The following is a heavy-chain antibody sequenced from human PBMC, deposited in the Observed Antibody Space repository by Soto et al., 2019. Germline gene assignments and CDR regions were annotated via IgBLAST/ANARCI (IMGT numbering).Heavy chain of an antibody. CDR2: ISSSRSSI. Sequence: GGSLRLSCAASGFTFSSYSMNWVRQAPWKGLEWVSYISSSRSSIYYADSVKGRFTISRDNAKNSLYLQMNSLRAEDTAVYYCARDLNLGSFDYWGQGTLVTVSS. J-gene: IGHJ4*02. CDR3: ARDLNLGSFDY. V-gene: IGHV3-48*01. CDR1: GFTFSSYS.